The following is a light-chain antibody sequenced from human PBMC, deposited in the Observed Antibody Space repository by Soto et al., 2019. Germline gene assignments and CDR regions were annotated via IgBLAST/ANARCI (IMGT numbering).Light chain of an antibody. CDR1: QSISHNY. J-gene: IGKJ2*01. Sequence: EIVLRQSPGTLSLSPGESATLSCRASQSISHNYLAWYQQKPGQAPRLLIYNASTRASGIPDRFSGSGSGTDFTLPISRREPEGIAVYYCQQYGRSPRTFGQGTKLQIK. CDR3: QQYGRSPRT. CDR2: NAS. V-gene: IGKV3-20*01.